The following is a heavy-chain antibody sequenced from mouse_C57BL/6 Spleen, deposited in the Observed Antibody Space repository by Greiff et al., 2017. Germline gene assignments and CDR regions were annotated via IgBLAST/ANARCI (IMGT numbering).Heavy chain of an antibody. CDR2: ISSGSSTI. Sequence: EVQRVESGGGLVKPGGSLKLSCAASGFTFSDYGMHWVHQAPEKGLEWVAYISSGSSTIYYADTVKGRFTISRDNAKNTLFLQMTSLRSEDTAMYYCAREGLRRGFAYWGQGTLVTVSA. CDR1: GFTFSDYG. CDR3: AREGLRRGFAY. D-gene: IGHD2-4*01. J-gene: IGHJ3*01. V-gene: IGHV5-17*01.